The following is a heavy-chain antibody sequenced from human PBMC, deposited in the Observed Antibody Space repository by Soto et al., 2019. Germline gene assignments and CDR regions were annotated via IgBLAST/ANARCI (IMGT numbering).Heavy chain of an antibody. CDR1: GYTFTSYA. CDR3: AREVCSSTSCYAELDY. D-gene: IGHD2-2*01. J-gene: IGHJ4*02. V-gene: IGHV1-3*01. CDR2: INAGNGNT. Sequence: QVQLVQSGAEVKKPGASVKVSCKASGYTFTSYAMHWVRQAPGQRLEWMGWINAGNGNTKYSQKFQGRVTITRDTSASTAYMELSSLRSGDTAVDYCAREVCSSTSCYAELDYWGQGTLVTVSS.